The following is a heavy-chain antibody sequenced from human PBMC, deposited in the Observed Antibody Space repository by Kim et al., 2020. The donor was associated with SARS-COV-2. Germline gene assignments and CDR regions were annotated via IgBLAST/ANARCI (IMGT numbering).Heavy chain of an antibody. CDR1: GGTFSKYA. J-gene: IGHJ6*02. CDR2: IIPILGTA. Sequence: SVKVSCKASGGTFSKYAISWVRQAPGQGLEWMGRIIPILGTANYAQKFQGRVTITADKSTSTAYLELSSLRSEDTAVYYCARDQSLYSSPIYYYGMDVWGQGTTVTVSS. CDR3: ARDQSLYSSPIYYYGMDV. V-gene: IGHV1-69*04. D-gene: IGHD6-13*01.